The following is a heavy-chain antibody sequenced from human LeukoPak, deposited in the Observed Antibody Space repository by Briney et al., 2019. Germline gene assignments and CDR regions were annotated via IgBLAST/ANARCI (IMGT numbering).Heavy chain of an antibody. CDR2: ISGGGSRT. CDR3: ANLPGYYYYGMDV. V-gene: IGHV3-23*01. CDR1: GFTFTTYA. J-gene: IGHJ6*02. Sequence: PGGSLRLSCAASGFTFTTYALSWVRQAPGKGLEWVSGISGGGSRTYYADSVKGRFTISRDNTKNTLYLQMNSLRGDDTAVYYCANLPGYYYYGMDVWGQGTTVTVSS.